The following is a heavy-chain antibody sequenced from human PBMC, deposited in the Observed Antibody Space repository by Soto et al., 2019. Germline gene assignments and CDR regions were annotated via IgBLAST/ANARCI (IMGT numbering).Heavy chain of an antibody. Sequence: EGQVVESGGDLVQPGDSLTISCAASGFTFSTYAMSWGRQAPGKGLEWVSGIHKTGTITFYADSVKGRFTISRDNSKNSLYLHMRSLRDGGTAGYYCVRDLNYKFFFNLWGQGTLVTVSS. CDR1: GFTFSTYA. CDR3: VRDLNYKFFFNL. D-gene: IGHD3-10*01. V-gene: IGHV3-23*05. J-gene: IGHJ1*01. CDR2: IHKTGTIT.